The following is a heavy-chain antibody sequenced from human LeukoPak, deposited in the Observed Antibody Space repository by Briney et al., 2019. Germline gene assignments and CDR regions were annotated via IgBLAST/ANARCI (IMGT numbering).Heavy chain of an antibody. CDR1: GGSISSYY. CDR2: IYTSGST. V-gene: IGHV4-4*09. CDR3: ARHLYYDSSGYRAFDI. Sequence: PSETLSLTCTVSGGSISSYYWSWIRQPPGKGLKCIGYIYTSGSTNYNPSLKSRVTISVDTSKNQFSLKLSSVTAADTAVYYCARHLYYDSSGYRAFDIWGQGTMVTVSS. J-gene: IGHJ3*02. D-gene: IGHD3-22*01.